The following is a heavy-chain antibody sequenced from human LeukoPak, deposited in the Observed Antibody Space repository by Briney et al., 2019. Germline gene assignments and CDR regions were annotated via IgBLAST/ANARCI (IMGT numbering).Heavy chain of an antibody. J-gene: IGHJ4*02. D-gene: IGHD2-2*01. Sequence: PSGTLPLTCAVSGGSISSSNWWSWVRQPPGKGLEWIGEIYHSGSTNYNPSLKSRVTISVDKSKNQFSLKLSSVTAADTAVYYCARAHCSSTSCYPDYWGQGTLVTVSS. CDR2: IYHSGST. V-gene: IGHV4-4*02. CDR3: ARAHCSSTSCYPDY. CDR1: GGSISSSNW.